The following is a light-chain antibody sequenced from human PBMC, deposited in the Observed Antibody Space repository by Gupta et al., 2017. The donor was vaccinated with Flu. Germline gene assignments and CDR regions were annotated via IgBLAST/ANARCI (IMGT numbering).Light chain of an antibody. CDR1: QDISNY. Sequence: SSLSASVGDRVTITCQASQDISNYLNWYQQKPGKAPKLLIYDASNLETGVPSRFSGSGSGTDFTFTISSLQPEDIATYYCQQYDNNPALTFGEGTKVEIK. V-gene: IGKV1-33*01. CDR2: DAS. J-gene: IGKJ4*02. CDR3: QQYDNNPALT.